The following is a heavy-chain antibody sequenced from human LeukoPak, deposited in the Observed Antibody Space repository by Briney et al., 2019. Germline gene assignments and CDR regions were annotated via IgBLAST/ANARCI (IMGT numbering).Heavy chain of an antibody. J-gene: IGHJ4*02. V-gene: IGHV4-39*01. D-gene: IGHD3/OR15-3a*01. CDR3: ARQTGSGLFILP. CDR1: GFTFSSYV. Sequence: GSLRLSCAASGFTFSSYVMNWVRQPPGKGLEWIGSIYYSGNTYYNASLKSQVSISIDTSKNQFSLRLTSVTAADTAVYYCARQTGSGLFILPGGQGTLVTVSS. CDR2: IYYSGNT.